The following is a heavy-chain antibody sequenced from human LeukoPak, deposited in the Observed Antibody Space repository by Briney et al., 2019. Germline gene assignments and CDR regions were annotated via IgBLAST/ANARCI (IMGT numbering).Heavy chain of an antibody. V-gene: IGHV3-7*01. CDR3: AREDEEDYYFDY. CDR1: GFTFSSYW. CDR2: IKQDGSEK. J-gene: IGHJ4*02. D-gene: IGHD2-15*01. Sequence: GSLRLSCAASGFTFSSYWMSWVRQAPGKGLEWVANIKQDGSEKYYVDSVKGRFTISRDNAKNSLYLQMNSLRAEDTAAYYCAREDEEDYYFDYWGQGTLVTVSS.